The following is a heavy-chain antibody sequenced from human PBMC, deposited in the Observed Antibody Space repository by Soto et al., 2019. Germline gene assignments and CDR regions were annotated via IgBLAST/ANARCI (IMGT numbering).Heavy chain of an antibody. J-gene: IGHJ6*02. V-gene: IGHV4-34*01. Sequence: QVQLQQWGAGLLKPSETLSLTCAVYGGSFSDYYWSWIRQPPGKGLEWLGEINHSGSTNYNPSLKSRVTISVDTSKNQFSLKVSSVTAADTAVYYCARVDYGSGRQDYYYYGMDVWGQGTTVTVSS. CDR2: INHSGST. CDR3: ARVDYGSGRQDYYYYGMDV. D-gene: IGHD3-10*01. CDR1: GGSFSDYY.